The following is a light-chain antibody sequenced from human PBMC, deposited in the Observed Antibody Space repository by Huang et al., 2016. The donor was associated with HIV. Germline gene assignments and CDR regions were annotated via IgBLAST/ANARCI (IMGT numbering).Light chain of an antibody. CDR3: QQRSNWPPWT. CDR2: DTS. V-gene: IGKV3-11*01. CDR1: QSVSSD. Sequence: EIVLTQSPATLYLSPGERATLSCRASQSVSSDLAWYQQKPGQAPRRLIYDTSSRATGRPARFSGSGSGTDFTLTISSLEPEDFAVYYCQQRSNWPPWTFGQGTKVEIK. J-gene: IGKJ1*01.